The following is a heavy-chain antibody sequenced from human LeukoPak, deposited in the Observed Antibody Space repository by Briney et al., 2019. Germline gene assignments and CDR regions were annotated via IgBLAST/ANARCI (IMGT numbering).Heavy chain of an antibody. V-gene: IGHV3-74*01. D-gene: IGHD6-19*01. Sequence: PGGSLRLSCAASGFTFSSYWMHWVRQAPGKGLVWVSRINSDGRATNYADSAKGRFTISRDNAKNTLYLQMNSLRAEDTAVYYCASDPDSGGWSTFDYWGQGTLVTVSS. CDR3: ASDPDSGGWSTFDY. CDR1: GFTFSSYW. CDR2: INSDGRAT. J-gene: IGHJ4*02.